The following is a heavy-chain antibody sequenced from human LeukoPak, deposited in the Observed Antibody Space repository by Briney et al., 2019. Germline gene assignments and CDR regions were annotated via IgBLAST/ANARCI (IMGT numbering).Heavy chain of an antibody. J-gene: IGHJ1*01. CDR1: GFTFSSYG. CDR3: ARSYRTQDSSSWYGYFQH. V-gene: IGHV3-30*03. Sequence: GGSLRLSCAASGFTFSSYGMHWVRQAPGKGLEWVAVISYDGSNKYYADSVKGRFTISRDNSKNTLYLQMNSLRAEDTAVYYCARSYRTQDSSSWYGYFQHWGQGTLVTVSS. CDR2: ISYDGSNK. D-gene: IGHD6-13*01.